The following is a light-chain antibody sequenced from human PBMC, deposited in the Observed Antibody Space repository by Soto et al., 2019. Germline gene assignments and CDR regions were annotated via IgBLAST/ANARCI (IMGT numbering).Light chain of an antibody. J-gene: IGLJ1*01. CDR1: SGDVAGYNY. CDR2: DVS. V-gene: IGLV2-14*01. Sequence: QSALTQPASVPGSPGQSITISCTGTSGDVAGYNYVSWFQQHPGKAPKLMIFDVSNRPSGVSNRFSGSKSGNTASLTISGLQAEDEADYYCSSHSSSGILHVFGTGTKVTVL. CDR3: SSHSSSGILHV.